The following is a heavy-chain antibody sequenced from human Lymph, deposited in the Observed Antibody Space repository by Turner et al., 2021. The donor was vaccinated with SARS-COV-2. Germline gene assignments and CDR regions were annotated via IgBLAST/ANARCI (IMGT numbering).Heavy chain of an antibody. V-gene: IGHV3-21*01. J-gene: IGHJ4*02. CDR2: ITFTSSYI. Sequence: EAQLVEAGGGLVKPGGSLRPSCAASGVTFSRFSMNWVRQAPGKGLEWVSSITFTSSYIYYADSVKGRFTISRDNAKNSLYLQMNSLRAEDTAVYYCARGPPDFPYYFDYWGQGTLVTVSS. CDR3: ARGPPDFPYYFDY. CDR1: GVTFSRFS. D-gene: IGHD2-21*02.